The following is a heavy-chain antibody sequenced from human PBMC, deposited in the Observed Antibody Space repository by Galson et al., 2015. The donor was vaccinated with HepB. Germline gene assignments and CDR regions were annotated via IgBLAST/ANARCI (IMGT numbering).Heavy chain of an antibody. CDR1: GFTFNIAW. V-gene: IGHV3-15*01. CDR3: TTDRYPHDY. D-gene: IGHD1-1*01. J-gene: IGHJ4*02. Sequence: SLRLSCAASGFTFNIAWMSWVRQAPGKGLEWIGRIKSKSSGGATDYAAPVKGRFTISRDDSENTLYLQLNSLKTEDTAVYYCTTDRYPHDYRGQGTLVPVSS. CDR2: IKSKSSGGAT.